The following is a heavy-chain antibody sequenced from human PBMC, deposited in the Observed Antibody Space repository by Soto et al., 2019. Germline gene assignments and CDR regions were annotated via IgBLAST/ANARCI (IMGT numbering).Heavy chain of an antibody. J-gene: IGHJ4*01. Sequence: KPSETLSLTCTVSGCSISSGSYWAWIRQPPGKGPEWIASIYHGGTTFYNPSLKSRITISVDTSNNQFSLKLTSVTAADTAVYYCARVHVMVVAGSTFDYWGHGTLVTVSS. CDR3: ARVHVMVVAGSTFDY. V-gene: IGHV4-38-2*02. CDR2: IYHGGTT. CDR1: GCSISSGSY. D-gene: IGHD6-19*01.